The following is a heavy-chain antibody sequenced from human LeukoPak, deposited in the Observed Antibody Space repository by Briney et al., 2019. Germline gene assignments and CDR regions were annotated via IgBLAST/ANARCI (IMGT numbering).Heavy chain of an antibody. CDR1: GGSISGGGYS. CDR2: IYHSGST. Sequence: SETLSLTCAVSGGSISGGGYSWSWIRQPPGKGLGWIGYIYHSGSTYYNPSLKSRVTISVDRSKNQFSLKLSSVAAADTAVYYCARGEYYYDSSGYYYGVPCFDYWGQGTLVTVSS. D-gene: IGHD3-22*01. J-gene: IGHJ4*02. CDR3: ARGEYYYDSSGYYYGVPCFDY. V-gene: IGHV4-30-2*01.